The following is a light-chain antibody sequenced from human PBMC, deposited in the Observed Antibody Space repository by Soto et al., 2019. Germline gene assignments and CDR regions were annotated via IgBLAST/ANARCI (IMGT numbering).Light chain of an antibody. CDR2: GAS. V-gene: IGKV3-20*01. Sequence: EVLLWQSSGTLSLSPGERATLSWRASQSVSVYLAWYQQKPGQAPRLLIYGASSRATGIPDRFSGSGSGTEFTLTISRLEPEDFAVYYSQQYGSSSWTFGQGTKVDIK. CDR1: QSVSVY. CDR3: QQYGSSSWT. J-gene: IGKJ1*01.